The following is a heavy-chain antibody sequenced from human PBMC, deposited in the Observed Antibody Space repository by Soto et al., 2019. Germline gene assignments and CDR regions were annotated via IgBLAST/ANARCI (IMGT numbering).Heavy chain of an antibody. CDR3: ARLEGLATISYYFDF. CDR1: GGSISSYY. V-gene: IGHV4-59*08. CDR2: IYYSGST. Sequence: SETLSLTCNVSGGSISSYYCSWIRQPPGKGLEWIGYIYYSGSTNYNPSLKSRLTISVGTSKTQSSLRLDSVTAADSAVYFCARLEGLATISYYFDFWGQGALVTVS. D-gene: IGHD3-9*01. J-gene: IGHJ4*02.